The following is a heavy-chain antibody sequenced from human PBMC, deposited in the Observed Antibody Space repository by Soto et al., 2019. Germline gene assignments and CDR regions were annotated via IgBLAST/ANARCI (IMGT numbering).Heavy chain of an antibody. V-gene: IGHV3-30*18. CDR1: GFTFNNAW. Sequence: GGSLRLSCAASGFTFNNAWMNWVRQAPGKGLEWVAVISYDGSNKYYADSVKGRFTISRDNSKNTLYLQMNSLRAEDTAVYYCAKEKRQRLSGSYYSAFDIWGQGTMVTVSS. CDR3: AKEKRQRLSGSYYSAFDI. J-gene: IGHJ3*02. D-gene: IGHD3-10*01. CDR2: ISYDGSNK.